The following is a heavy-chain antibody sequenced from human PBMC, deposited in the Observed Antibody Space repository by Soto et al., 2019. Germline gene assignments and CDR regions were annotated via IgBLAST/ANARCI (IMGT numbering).Heavy chain of an antibody. CDR1: GYTFTSYD. J-gene: IGHJ6*03. CDR2: TNPTSGNT. Sequence: QVQLVQSGAEVKKPGASVKVSCKASGYTFTSYDINWVRQATGQGLEWMGWTNPTSGNTGYAQKFQGRVTMTRNTSISTAYMELSSLRSEDTAVYYCAREGGYCTNGVCYYYYYMDVWCKGTTVTVSS. D-gene: IGHD2-8*01. CDR3: AREGGYCTNGVCYYYYYMDV. V-gene: IGHV1-8*01.